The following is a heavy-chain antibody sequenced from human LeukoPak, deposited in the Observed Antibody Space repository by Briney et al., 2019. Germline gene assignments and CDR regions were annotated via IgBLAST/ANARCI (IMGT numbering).Heavy chain of an antibody. CDR2: ITNGGSTI. J-gene: IGHJ6*02. CDR1: GFTFSDYN. D-gene: IGHD3-9*01. Sequence: GGSLRLSCAASGFTFSDYNMNWVRQAPGKGLEWVSYITNGGSTIHHADSVKGRFTISRDNAKKTLYLQMNGLRAEDTAVYYCARSIGLTGGGVDVWGQGTTVTVSS. CDR3: ARSIGLTGGGVDV. V-gene: IGHV3-11*01.